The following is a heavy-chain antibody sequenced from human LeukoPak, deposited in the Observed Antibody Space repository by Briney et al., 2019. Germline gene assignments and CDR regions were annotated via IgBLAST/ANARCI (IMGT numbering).Heavy chain of an antibody. V-gene: IGHV1-69*04. Sequence: ASVKVSCKASGGTFSSYAISWVRQAPGQALEWMGRIIPILGIANYAQKFQGRVTITADKSTSTAYMELSSLRSEDTAVYYCARAEAGHYYDSSGYYGHYWGQGTLVTVSS. J-gene: IGHJ4*02. CDR2: IIPILGIA. CDR1: GGTFSSYA. CDR3: ARAEAGHYYDSSGYYGHY. D-gene: IGHD3-22*01.